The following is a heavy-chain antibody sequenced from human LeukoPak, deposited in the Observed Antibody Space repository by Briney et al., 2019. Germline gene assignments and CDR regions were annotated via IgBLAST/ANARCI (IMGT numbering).Heavy chain of an antibody. V-gene: IGHV4-30-4*01. CDR2: IYYSGST. D-gene: IGHD1-26*01. CDR3: ARADSGSYYYFDY. Sequence: SETLSLTCTVSGGSISSGDYYWSWIRQPPGKGLEWIGYIYYSGSTYYNPSLKSRVTISVDTSKNQFSLKLSSVTAADTAVYYCARADSGSYYYFDYWGQGTLVTVSS. J-gene: IGHJ4*02. CDR1: GGSISSGDYY.